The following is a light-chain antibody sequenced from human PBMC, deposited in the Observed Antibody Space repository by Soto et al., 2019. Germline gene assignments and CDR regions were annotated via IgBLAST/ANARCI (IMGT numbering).Light chain of an antibody. Sequence: QSALTQPASVSGSPGQSITISCTGTGSDVGGYNYVSWYQQHPGKAPKVMIYDVSNRPSGVSNRFSGSKSGNTASLTISGLQAEDEADYYCSSYTSASTPWVFGGGTKLTVL. V-gene: IGLV2-14*01. J-gene: IGLJ3*02. CDR3: SSYTSASTPWV. CDR1: GSDVGGYNY. CDR2: DVS.